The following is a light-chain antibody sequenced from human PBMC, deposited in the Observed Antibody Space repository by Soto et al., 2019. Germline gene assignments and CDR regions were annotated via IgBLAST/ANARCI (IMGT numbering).Light chain of an antibody. CDR2: ANN. V-gene: IGLV1-51*01. CDR3: GTWDTSLSASV. Sequence: QSVLTQPPSVSAAPGQKVTISCSGSSSNIGNNYVSWYQQLPGTAPRLLIYANNKRPSGISDRFSGSKSDTSATLGITGLQTGDEADYYCGTWDTSLSASVFGTGTKLTVL. J-gene: IGLJ1*01. CDR1: SSNIGNNY.